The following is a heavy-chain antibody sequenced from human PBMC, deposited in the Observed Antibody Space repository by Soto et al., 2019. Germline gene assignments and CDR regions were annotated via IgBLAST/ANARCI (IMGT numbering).Heavy chain of an antibody. J-gene: IGHJ4*02. CDR3: AKRTPGTIAVAAAIDY. Sequence: QVQLVESGGGVVQPGRSLRLSCAASGFTFSSYGMHWVRQAPGKGLEWVAVISYDGSNKYYADSVKGRFTISRDNSKNTLYLQMNSLRAEETAVYYCAKRTPGTIAVAAAIDYCGQGTLVTVSS. CDR1: GFTFSSYG. V-gene: IGHV3-30*18. D-gene: IGHD6-19*01. CDR2: ISYDGSNK.